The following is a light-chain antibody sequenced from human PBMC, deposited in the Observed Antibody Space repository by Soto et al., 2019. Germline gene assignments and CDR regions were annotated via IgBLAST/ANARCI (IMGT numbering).Light chain of an antibody. CDR1: PTINRW. Sequence: DIQMTQSPSTLSASVGDRVTITCRASPTINRWLAWYQQRPGKAPNLLIHKASTLEAGVPSRFSGSASGTEFTLTISSLQPDDFAAYFCLQYNVYPLAFGGGTKVEIK. J-gene: IGKJ4*01. CDR3: LQYNVYPLA. V-gene: IGKV1-5*03. CDR2: KAS.